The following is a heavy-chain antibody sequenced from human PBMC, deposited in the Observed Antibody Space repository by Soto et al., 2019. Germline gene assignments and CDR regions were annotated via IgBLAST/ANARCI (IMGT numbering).Heavy chain of an antibody. CDR1: VGSVSSETYY. CDR3: ARDRVTTQRFYEF. J-gene: IGHJ4*02. D-gene: IGHD2-21*02. V-gene: IGHV4-61*01. CDR2: IYFNGRT. Sequence: PSETLSLTCTFSVGSVSSETYYCSWVRQPPWKGLEWLGYIYFNGRTTYNPSLKSRVTMSVDTSKNQFSLRLGSVTAADTAAYYCARDRVTTQRFYEFWGQGIQVSVSS.